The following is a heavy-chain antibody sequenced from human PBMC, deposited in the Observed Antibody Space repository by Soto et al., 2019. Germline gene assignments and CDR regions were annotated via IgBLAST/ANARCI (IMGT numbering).Heavy chain of an antibody. V-gene: IGHV1-69*06. Sequence: VASVKVSCKASGGTFSSYAISWVRQAPGQGLEWMGGIIPIFGTANYAQKFQGRVTITADKSTSTAYMELSSLRSEDTAVYYCARAPLPTATTSRWGYYGMDVWGQGTTVTVSS. CDR2: IIPIFGTA. J-gene: IGHJ6*02. CDR1: GGTFSSYA. CDR3: ARAPLPTATTSRWGYYGMDV. D-gene: IGHD4-4*01.